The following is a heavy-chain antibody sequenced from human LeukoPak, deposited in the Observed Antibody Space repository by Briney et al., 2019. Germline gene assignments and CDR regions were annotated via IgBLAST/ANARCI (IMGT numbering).Heavy chain of an antibody. CDR2: IKQDGSEK. V-gene: IGHV3-7*01. CDR1: GFTFSSYG. J-gene: IGHJ4*02. Sequence: PGGSLRLSCAASGFTFSSYGINGVGRAPGRGVGGLANIKQDGSEKYYVDSVKGRFTISRDNAKNSLYLQMNSLRAEDTAVYYCARHGYYDSFGYPYWGQGTLVTVSS. D-gene: IGHD3-22*01. CDR3: ARHGYYDSFGYPY.